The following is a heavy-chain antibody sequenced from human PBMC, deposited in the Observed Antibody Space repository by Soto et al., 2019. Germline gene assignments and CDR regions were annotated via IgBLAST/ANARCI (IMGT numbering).Heavy chain of an antibody. Sequence: ASVKVSCKASGYSFTSHYMHLVRQAPGQGLEWMGIINPSGGSTRYAQKFQGRVTMTRDTSTSTVYMELSSLRSEDTAVYYCVRVGPGYYDSSGYPQGAFDIWGQGTMVTVSS. J-gene: IGHJ3*02. CDR1: GYSFTSHY. D-gene: IGHD3-22*01. CDR2: INPSGGST. V-gene: IGHV1-46*03. CDR3: VRVGPGYYDSSGYPQGAFDI.